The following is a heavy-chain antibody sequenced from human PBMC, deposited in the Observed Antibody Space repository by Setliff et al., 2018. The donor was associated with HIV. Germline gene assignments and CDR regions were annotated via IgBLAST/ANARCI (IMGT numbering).Heavy chain of an antibody. J-gene: IGHJ4*02. CDR2: IYYSGSI. Sequence: SETLSLTCTVSGGSISSSTNYWGWIRQPPGKGLGWIGSIYYSGSIYYNPSLKSRVTISVDTSKNQFSLKLSSVTAADTAVYYCARGDYYGSGSYDYWGQGNLVTVSS. CDR3: ARGDYYGSGSYDY. CDR1: GGSISSSTNY. D-gene: IGHD3-10*01. V-gene: IGHV4-39*07.